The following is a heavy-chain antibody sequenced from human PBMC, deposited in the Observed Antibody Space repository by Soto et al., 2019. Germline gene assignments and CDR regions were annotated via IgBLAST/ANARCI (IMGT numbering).Heavy chain of an antibody. CDR3: AIDSDGGY. D-gene: IGHD2-15*01. CDR1: GFNFSIYS. Sequence: GALRLSCAASGFNFSIYSMIWVRQAPGKGLEWVSGISATTGNTYYTNSVKGRFTISRDNFENTLFLQMNNLRAEDTALYYCAIDSDGGYWGQGTLVTVSS. J-gene: IGHJ4*02. CDR2: ISATTGNT. V-gene: IGHV3-23*01.